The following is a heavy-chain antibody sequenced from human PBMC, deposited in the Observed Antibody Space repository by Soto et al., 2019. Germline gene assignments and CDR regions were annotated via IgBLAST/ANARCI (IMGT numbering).Heavy chain of an antibody. CDR1: GYSFTSYW. J-gene: IGHJ6*02. V-gene: IGHV5-51*01. D-gene: IGHD2-21*01. CDR3: ARRGGEDYYYYGMDV. CDR2: IYPGDSDT. Sequence: GESLKISCKGSGYSFTSYWIGWVRQMPGKGLEWIGIIYPGDSDTRYSPSFQGQVTISADKSISTAYLQWSSLKASGTAMYYCARRGGEDYYYYGMDVWGQGTTVTVSS.